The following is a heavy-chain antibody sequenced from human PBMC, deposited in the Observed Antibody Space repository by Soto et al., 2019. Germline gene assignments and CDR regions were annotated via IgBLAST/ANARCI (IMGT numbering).Heavy chain of an antibody. CDR2: INPSGGST. J-gene: IGHJ4*02. D-gene: IGHD3-10*01. CDR3: ARDRIMVRGEGYYFDY. CDR1: GYTFTSYY. V-gene: IGHV1-46*01. Sequence: QVQLVQSGAEVKKPGASVKVSCKASGYTFTSYYMHWVRQAPGQGLEWMGIINPSGGSTSYAQKLQGRVTMTRDTSTSTVYMELSSLRSEDTAVYYCARDRIMVRGEGYYFDYWGQGTLVTVSS.